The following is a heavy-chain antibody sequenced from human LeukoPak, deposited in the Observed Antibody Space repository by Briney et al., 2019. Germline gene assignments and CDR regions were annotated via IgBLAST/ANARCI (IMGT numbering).Heavy chain of an antibody. V-gene: IGHV3-21*01. Sequence: GGSLRLSCRASGFTFGDYAMSWVRQAPGKGLEWVSLITSGRSKMYYADSVKGRFTISGDSAKNSLYLQMNSLRADDTAIYYCAGRRSGDAFDIWGRGTMVTVSS. J-gene: IGHJ3*02. CDR2: ITSGRSKM. D-gene: IGHD1-26*01. CDR3: AGRRSGDAFDI. CDR1: GFTFGDYA.